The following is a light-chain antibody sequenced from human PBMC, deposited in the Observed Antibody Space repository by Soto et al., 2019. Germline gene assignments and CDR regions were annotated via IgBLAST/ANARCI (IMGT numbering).Light chain of an antibody. CDR3: QSYDSSLSGWV. Sequence: QSVLTQAPSVYGAPGQRVTISCTGSSSNIGAGYDVHWYQQLPGTAPKLLIYGNSNRPSGVPDRFSGSKSGTSASLAITGLQAEDEADYDCQSYDSSLSGWVFGGGTKVPVL. CDR2: GNS. J-gene: IGLJ3*02. CDR1: SSNIGAGYD. V-gene: IGLV1-40*01.